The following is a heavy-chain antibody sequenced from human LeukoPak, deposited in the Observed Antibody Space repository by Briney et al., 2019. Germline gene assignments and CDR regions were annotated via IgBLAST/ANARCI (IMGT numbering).Heavy chain of an antibody. CDR2: INPNSGGT. J-gene: IGHJ4*02. V-gene: IGHV1-2*02. CDR3: ARSPPPDYVWGSYRSDLGY. CDR1: GYTFTGYY. Sequence: GASVKVSCKASGYTFTGYYMHWVRQAPGQGLEWMGWINPNSGGTNYAQKFQGRVTMTRDTSISTAYMELSRLRSDDTAVYYCARSPPPDYVWGSYRSDLGYWGQGTLVTVSS. D-gene: IGHD3-16*02.